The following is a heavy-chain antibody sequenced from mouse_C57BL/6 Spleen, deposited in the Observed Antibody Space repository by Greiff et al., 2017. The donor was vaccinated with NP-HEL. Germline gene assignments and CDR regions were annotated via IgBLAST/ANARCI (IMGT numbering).Heavy chain of an antibody. Sequence: VQLQQSGAELVRPGTSVKVSCKASGYAFTNYLIEWVKQRPGQGLEWIGVINPGSGGTNYNEKFKGKATLTADKSSSTADMQLSSLTSEDSAVYFCARNYYGNYDAMDYWGQGTSVTVSS. D-gene: IGHD2-1*01. CDR1: GYAFTNYL. CDR2: INPGSGGT. V-gene: IGHV1-54*01. J-gene: IGHJ4*01. CDR3: ARNYYGNYDAMDY.